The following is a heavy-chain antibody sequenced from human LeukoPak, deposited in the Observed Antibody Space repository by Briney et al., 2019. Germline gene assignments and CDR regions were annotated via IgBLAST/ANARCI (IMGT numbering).Heavy chain of an antibody. J-gene: IGHJ6*03. D-gene: IGHD2-15*01. CDR2: IYYSGST. CDR1: GGSISSSSYY. V-gene: IGHV4-61*05. CDR3: ARGRCSGGSCYSGIYYYYMDV. Sequence: PSETLSLTCTVSGGSISSSSYYWGWIRQPPGKGLEWIGYIYYSGSTNYNPSLKSRVTISVDTSKNQFSLKLSSVTAADTAVYYCARGRCSGGSCYSGIYYYYMDVWGKGTTVTVSS.